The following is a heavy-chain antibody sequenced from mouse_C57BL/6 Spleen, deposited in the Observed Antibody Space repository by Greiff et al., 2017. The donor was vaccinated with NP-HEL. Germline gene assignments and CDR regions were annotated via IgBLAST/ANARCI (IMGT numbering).Heavy chain of an antibody. CDR3: ARYDYPLYYAMDY. D-gene: IGHD2-4*01. V-gene: IGHV1-64*01. J-gene: IGHJ4*01. CDR2: IHPNSGST. CDR1: GYTFTSYW. Sequence: QVQLQQPGAELVKPGASVKLSCKASGYTFTSYWMHWVKQRPGQGLEWIGMIHPNSGSTNYNEKFKSKATLTVDKSSSTAYMQLSSLTSEDSAVYYCARYDYPLYYAMDYWGQGTSVTVSS.